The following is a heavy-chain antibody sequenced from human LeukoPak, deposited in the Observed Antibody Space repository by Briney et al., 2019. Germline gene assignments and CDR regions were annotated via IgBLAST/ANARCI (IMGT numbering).Heavy chain of an antibody. CDR2: ISAYNGNT. J-gene: IGHJ2*01. V-gene: IGHV1-18*01. D-gene: IGHD4-17*01. CDR1: GYTFTSYG. Sequence: ASVKVSCKASGYTFTSYGISWVRQAPGQGLEWMGWISAYNGNTNYAQKLQGRVTMTTDTSTSTAYMELRSLRSDDTAVYYCARDITVTTLWYFDLWGRGTLVTVSS. CDR3: ARDITVTTLWYFDL.